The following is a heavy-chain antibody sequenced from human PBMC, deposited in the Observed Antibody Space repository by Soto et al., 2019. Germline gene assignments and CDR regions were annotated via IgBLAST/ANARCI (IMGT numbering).Heavy chain of an antibody. D-gene: IGHD3-22*01. J-gene: IGHJ3*02. CDR1: GGSVSSGSYY. CDR3: VGLYCGYCRFSRGGAFDI. V-gene: IGHV4-61*03. Sequence: QVQLQESGPGLVKPSETLSLTCTVSGGSVSSGSYYWSWIRQPPGKGLERIGDISYTGTPYNDPSLNNRVAISMDTSKNHFSLHLSSVTAADTAVYYCVGLYCGYCRFSRGGAFDIWGQGTMVAVSS. CDR2: ISYTGTP.